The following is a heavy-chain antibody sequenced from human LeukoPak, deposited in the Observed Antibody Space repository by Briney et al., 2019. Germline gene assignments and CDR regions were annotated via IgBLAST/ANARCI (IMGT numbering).Heavy chain of an antibody. CDR3: ARYSSSWYHSYYYGMDV. CDR2: IYYSGGT. Sequence: SETLSLTCTVSGGSISSYYWSWIRQPPGKGLEWIGYIYYSGGTNYNPSLKSRVTISVDTSKNQFSLKLSSVTAADTAVYYCARYSSSWYHSYYYGMDVWGQGTTVTVSS. V-gene: IGHV4-59*01. J-gene: IGHJ6*02. D-gene: IGHD6-13*01. CDR1: GGSISSYY.